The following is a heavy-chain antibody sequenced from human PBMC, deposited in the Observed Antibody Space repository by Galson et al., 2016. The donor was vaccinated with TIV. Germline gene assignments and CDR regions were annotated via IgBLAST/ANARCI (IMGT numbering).Heavy chain of an antibody. J-gene: IGHJ3*01. V-gene: IGHV3-9*01. CDR1: GFTFEYSA. Sequence: SLRLSCAASGFTFEYSAMHWVRLSPRKGLEWVSRISWNSGFIAYADSVKGRFTTSRDNAKKSLYLQMNNVRAEDTAFYYCVKEMGDPYDAFDLWGQGTMVTVSS. D-gene: IGHD3-16*01. CDR3: VKEMGDPYDAFDL. CDR2: ISWNSGFI.